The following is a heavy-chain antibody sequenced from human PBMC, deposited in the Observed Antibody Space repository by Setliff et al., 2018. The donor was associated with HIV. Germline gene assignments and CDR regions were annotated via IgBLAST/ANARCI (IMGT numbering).Heavy chain of an antibody. D-gene: IGHD2-21*01. CDR3: ARPRLRGSGAFDI. CDR1: GDSISSSTFY. V-gene: IGHV4-39*01. J-gene: IGHJ3*02. Sequence: SETLSLTCTVSGDSISSSTFYWGWIRQPPGKGLEWIGSIYYSGATYYNPSLKSRVAISVDTSKNQFSLKLSSVTAADTAVYYCARPRLRGSGAFDIWGQGTVVTVSS. CDR2: IYYSGAT.